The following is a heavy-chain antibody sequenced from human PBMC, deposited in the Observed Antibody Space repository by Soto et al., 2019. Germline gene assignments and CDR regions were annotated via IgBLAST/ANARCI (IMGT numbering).Heavy chain of an antibody. J-gene: IGHJ4*02. CDR1: GFTFSSYG. Sequence: GGSLRLSCAASGFTFSSYGMHWVRQAPGKGLEWVAVISYDGSNIYYADSVKGRFTISRDNSKNTLYLQMNSLRAEDTAVYYCAKPGVKDTAMVWVDYWGQGTLVTVSS. D-gene: IGHD5-18*01. CDR2: ISYDGSNI. CDR3: AKPGVKDTAMVWVDY. V-gene: IGHV3-30*18.